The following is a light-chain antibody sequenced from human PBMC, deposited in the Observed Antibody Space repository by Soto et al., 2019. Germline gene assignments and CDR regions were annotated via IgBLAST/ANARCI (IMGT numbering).Light chain of an antibody. CDR3: SSYTSSSTRA. CDR1: SSDVGGYNY. J-gene: IGLJ1*01. V-gene: IGLV2-14*01. CDR2: EVS. Sequence: QSALTHPASVSGSPGQSITISCTGTSSDVGGYNYVSWYQQHPGKAPKLMIYEVSNRPSGVSNRFSGSKSGNTASLNISGLQAEDEADYYCSSYTSSSTRAFGTGTRSPS.